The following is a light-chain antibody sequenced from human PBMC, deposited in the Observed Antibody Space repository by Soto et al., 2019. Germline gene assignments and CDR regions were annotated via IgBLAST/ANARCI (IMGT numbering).Light chain of an antibody. J-gene: IGKJ1*01. CDR2: GAS. CDR1: QSVSINY. V-gene: IGKV3-20*01. CDR3: QQYGSSPRT. Sequence: FTQFPGTLSLSPGDRATLSCGASQSVSINYIAWYQQKPGQAPRLLIYGASTRATGIPDRFSGSGSGTDFTLTVSRLEPEDFAVYYCQQYGSSPRTFGQGTKVDIK.